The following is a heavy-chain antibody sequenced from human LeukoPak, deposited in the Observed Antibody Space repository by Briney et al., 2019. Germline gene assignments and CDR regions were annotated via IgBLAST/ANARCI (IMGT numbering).Heavy chain of an antibody. CDR1: GGSISSSSYY. V-gene: IGHV4-39*07. D-gene: IGHD4-17*01. CDR3: ARTNDYGECWGREARRWFDP. J-gene: IGHJ5*02. Sequence: SETLSLTRSVSGGSISSSSYYWGWIRQPPGKGLEWIGDIYYSGSTYYNPSLKSRVTISVDTSKKQFSLKLSSVTAADTAVYYCARTNDYGECWGREARRWFDPWGQGTLVTVSS. CDR2: IYYSGST.